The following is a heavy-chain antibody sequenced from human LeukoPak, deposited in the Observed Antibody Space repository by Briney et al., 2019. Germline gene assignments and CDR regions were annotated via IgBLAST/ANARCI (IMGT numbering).Heavy chain of an antibody. D-gene: IGHD3-9*01. CDR1: GYIFTSYS. J-gene: IGHJ3*02. V-gene: IGHV1-46*01. Sequence: ASVKVSCKASGYIFTSYSMHWVRRAPGQGLEWMGIINPSGGTTNYAQKFEGRVTMTRDMSTSTVYMELSSLTSDDTAVYFCAKDPRNILTGDYDDFDIWGQGTMVIVSS. CDR3: AKDPRNILTGDYDDFDI. CDR2: INPSGGTT.